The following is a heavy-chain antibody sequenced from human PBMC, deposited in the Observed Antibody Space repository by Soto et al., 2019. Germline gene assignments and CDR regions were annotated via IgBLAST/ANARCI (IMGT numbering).Heavy chain of an antibody. D-gene: IGHD3-3*01. J-gene: IGHJ4*02. CDR3: ATGVIWIGYFTVDS. V-gene: IGHV1-69*13. CDR1: GGSFGKSA. CDR2: FIPVYRTL. Sequence: SVKVSCKASGGSFGKSAINWVRQTPGQGLEWLGGFIPVYRTLNYAQKFQGRVTITADESTGTAYMTLSNLASDDTAVYYCATGVIWIGYFTVDSWGQGTRVTVSS.